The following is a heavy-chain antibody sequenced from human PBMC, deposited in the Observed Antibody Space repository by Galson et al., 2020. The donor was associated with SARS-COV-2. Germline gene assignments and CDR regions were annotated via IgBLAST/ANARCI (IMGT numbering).Heavy chain of an antibody. D-gene: IGHD6-19*01. Sequence: GESLKISCKASGYTFTGYYMHWVRQAPGQGLEWMGWINPNSGGTNYAQKFQGRVTMTRDTSISTAYMELSRLRSDDTAVYYCASAAYPYSSGGVDYWGQGTLVTVSS. CDR3: ASAAYPYSSGGVDY. J-gene: IGHJ4*02. CDR2: INPNSGGT. V-gene: IGHV1-2*02. CDR1: GYTFTGYY.